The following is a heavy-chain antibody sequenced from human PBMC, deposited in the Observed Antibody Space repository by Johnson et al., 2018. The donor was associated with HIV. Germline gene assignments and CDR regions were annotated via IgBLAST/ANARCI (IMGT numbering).Heavy chain of an antibody. CDR2: IRYDGSNK. Sequence: VQLVESGGGVVQPGTSLRLSCAASGFTFRSYGMHWVRQAPGKGLEWVAFIRYDGSNKYYADSVKGRFTISRDNSKNTLYLQMNSLRAEDTAVYYCARPGGDYSAFDIWGQGTVVTVSS. CDR1: GFTFRSYG. CDR3: ARPGGDYSAFDI. V-gene: IGHV3-30*02. D-gene: IGHD4-17*01. J-gene: IGHJ3*02.